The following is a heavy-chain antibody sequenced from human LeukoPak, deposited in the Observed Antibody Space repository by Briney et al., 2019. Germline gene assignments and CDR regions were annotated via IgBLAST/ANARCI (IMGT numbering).Heavy chain of an antibody. CDR1: VYTYTGYY. CDR3: ARVFRVPDY. J-gene: IGHJ4*02. D-gene: IGHD3-10*01. Sequence: ASVKVSCQASVYTYTGYYMHWVRQAPGQGLEWMGWINHNSGVTNYAQKVQGRVTHTSDTSISTAYMALISLRSDDTAVYYCARVFRVPDYWGQGALVTVSS. CDR2: INHNSGVT. V-gene: IGHV1-2*02.